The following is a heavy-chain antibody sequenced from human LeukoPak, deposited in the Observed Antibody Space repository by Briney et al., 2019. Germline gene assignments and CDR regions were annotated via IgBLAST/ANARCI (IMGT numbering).Heavy chain of an antibody. D-gene: IGHD2-2*01. J-gene: IGHJ6*02. V-gene: IGHV3-7*01. CDR1: GFTFSSYW. CDR3: ARDGCSITSCYGGMDV. Sequence: GGSLRLSCAASGFTFSSYWMSWVCQAPGKGLEWVANIKQDGSEKYYVDSVKGRFTISRDNAKNSLYLQMNSLRAEDTAVYYCARDGCSITSCYGGMDVWGQGTTVTVSS. CDR2: IKQDGSEK.